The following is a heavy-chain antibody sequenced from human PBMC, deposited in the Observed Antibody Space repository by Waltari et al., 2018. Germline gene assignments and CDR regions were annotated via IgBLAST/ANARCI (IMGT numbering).Heavy chain of an antibody. CDR3: ARAPPGQWELLSGDAFDI. J-gene: IGHJ3*02. D-gene: IGHD1-26*01. Sequence: QVQLVQSGAEVKKPGASVKVSCKASGYTFTSYYMHWVRQAPGQGLEWMGISGPRGGRTGYAQKVQGRGTMARDTSTSTVYMELSSLRSEDTAVYYCARAPPGQWELLSGDAFDIWGQGTMVTVSS. CDR1: GYTFTSYY. CDR2: SGPRGGRT. V-gene: IGHV1-46*04.